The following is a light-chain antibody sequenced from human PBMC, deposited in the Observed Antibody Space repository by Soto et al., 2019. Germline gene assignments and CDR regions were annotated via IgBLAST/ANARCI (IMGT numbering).Light chain of an antibody. Sequence: QSALSQPRSVSGSPGQSVTISCTGTSSDVGAYNYVSWYQQHPGKVPKLMIYDVSQRPSGVPDRFSGSKSGNTASLTISGLQAEDEGDYYCCSYAGSYTVIFGGGTKVTVL. CDR1: SSDVGAYNY. V-gene: IGLV2-11*01. CDR3: CSYAGSYTVI. CDR2: DVS. J-gene: IGLJ2*01.